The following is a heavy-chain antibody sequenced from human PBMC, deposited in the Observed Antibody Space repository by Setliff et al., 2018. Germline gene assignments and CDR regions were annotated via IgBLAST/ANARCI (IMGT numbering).Heavy chain of an antibody. J-gene: IGHJ4*02. CDR1: GGSISSSSYY. V-gene: IGHV4-39*07. D-gene: IGHD3-3*01. Sequence: LSLTCTVSGGSISSSSYYWGWIRQPPGKGLEWIGSIYYSGSTYYNPSLKNRVTISVDTSKNQFSLKLSSVTAADTAVYYCARRETYYNFWSGYYAYWGQGTLVTVSS. CDR3: ARRETYYNFWSGYYAY. CDR2: IYYSGST.